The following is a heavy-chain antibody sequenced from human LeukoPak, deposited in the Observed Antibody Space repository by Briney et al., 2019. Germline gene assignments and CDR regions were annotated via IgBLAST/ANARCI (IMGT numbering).Heavy chain of an antibody. CDR1: GGSISSYY. CDR3: ARDSGYSSSWYDGFDP. V-gene: IGHV4-59*01. J-gene: IGHJ5*02. Sequence: SETLSLTCTVSGGSISSYYWSRIRQPPGKGLEWIGYIYYSGSTNYNPSLKSRVTISVDTSKNQFSLKLSSVTAADTAVYYCARDSGYSSSWYDGFDPWGQGTLVTVSS. CDR2: IYYSGST. D-gene: IGHD6-13*01.